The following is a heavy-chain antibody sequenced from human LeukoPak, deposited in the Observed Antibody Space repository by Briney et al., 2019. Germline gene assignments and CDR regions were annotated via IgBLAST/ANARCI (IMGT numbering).Heavy chain of an antibody. CDR1: GGTFSSYA. Sequence: ASVKVSCKASGGTFSSYAISWVRQAPGQGLEWMGRIIPIFGTANYAQKFQGRVTITADKSTSTAYMELSSLRSEDTAVYYCARDKGDLGTIFGVVISPFDYWGQGPLVTVSS. CDR2: IIPIFGTA. V-gene: IGHV1-69*06. CDR3: ARDKGDLGTIFGVVISPFDY. D-gene: IGHD3-3*01. J-gene: IGHJ4*02.